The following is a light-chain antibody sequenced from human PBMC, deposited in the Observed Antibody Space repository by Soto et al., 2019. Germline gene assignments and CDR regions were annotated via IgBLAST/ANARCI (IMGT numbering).Light chain of an antibody. CDR2: DAS. Sequence: EIVLTQSPATLSLSPGERATLSARAIQSVSNYLAGYQQKPGQAPRLLIYDASNRATGIPARFSGSGSGTDFTLTISSREPDDFAVYYCQQRSNWVFTFGPGTKVDIK. CDR1: QSVSNY. CDR3: QQRSNWVFT. J-gene: IGKJ3*01. V-gene: IGKV3-11*01.